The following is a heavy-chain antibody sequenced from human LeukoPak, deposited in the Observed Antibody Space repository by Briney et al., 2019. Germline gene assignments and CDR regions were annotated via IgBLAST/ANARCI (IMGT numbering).Heavy chain of an antibody. Sequence: GASVKVSCKTSGYTFISYGISWVRQAPGQGLEWMGWISAYNGNTNYAQNLQGRLTMTTDTSTSTAYMELRSLISDDTAVYYCARDGNYGVVVPAATDYCMDVWGRGTTVTVSS. CDR1: GYTFISYG. D-gene: IGHD2-2*01. V-gene: IGHV1-18*01. J-gene: IGHJ6*02. CDR3: ARDGNYGVVVPAATDYCMDV. CDR2: ISAYNGNT.